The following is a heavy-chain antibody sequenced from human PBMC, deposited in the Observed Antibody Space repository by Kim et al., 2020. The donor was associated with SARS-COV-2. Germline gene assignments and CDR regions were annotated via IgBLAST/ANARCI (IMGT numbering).Heavy chain of an antibody. CDR2: ISYDGSNK. CDR1: GFTFSSYA. Sequence: GGSLRLSCAASGFTFSSYAMHWVRQAPGKGLEWVAVISYDGSNKYYADSVKGRFTISRDNSKNTLYLQMNSLRAEDTAVYYCAREFRDYVWGSYRYTFDYWGQGTLVTVSS. D-gene: IGHD3-16*02. CDR3: AREFRDYVWGSYRYTFDY. J-gene: IGHJ4*02. V-gene: IGHV3-30-3*01.